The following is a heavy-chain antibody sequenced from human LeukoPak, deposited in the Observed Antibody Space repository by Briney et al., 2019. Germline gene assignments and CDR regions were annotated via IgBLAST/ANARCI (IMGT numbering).Heavy chain of an antibody. V-gene: IGHV1-18*01. D-gene: IGHD2-8*01. J-gene: IGHJ5*02. CDR2: ISAYNGNT. CDR3: ARDMLGFDP. Sequence: ASVKVPCKASGYTFTSYAMNWVRQAPGQGLEWMGWISAYNGNTNYAQKLQGRVTMTTDTSTSTAYMELRSLRSDDTAVYYCARDMLGFDPWGQGTLVTVSS. CDR1: GYTFTSYA.